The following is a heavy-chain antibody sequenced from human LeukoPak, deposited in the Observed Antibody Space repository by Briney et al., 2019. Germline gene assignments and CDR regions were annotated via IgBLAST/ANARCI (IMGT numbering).Heavy chain of an antibody. CDR3: ARDLGRDGHLGLDY. D-gene: IGHD5-24*01. CDR1: GGTFSSYA. CDR2: IIPIFGTA. J-gene: IGHJ4*02. Sequence: SVKVSCKASGGTFSSYAISWVRQAPGQGLEWMGGIIPIFGTANYAQKFQGRVTITTDESTSTAYMELSSLRSEDTAVYYCARDLGRDGHLGLDYWGQGTLVTVSS. V-gene: IGHV1-69*05.